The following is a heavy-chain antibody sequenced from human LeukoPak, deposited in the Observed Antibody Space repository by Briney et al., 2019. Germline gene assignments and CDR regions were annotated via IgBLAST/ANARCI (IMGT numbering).Heavy chain of an antibody. J-gene: IGHJ4*02. CDR1: GFTFSNAW. CDR2: IKSKTDGRTT. V-gene: IGHV3-15*01. CDR3: VTELPIVVVPAAIL. Sequence: PGGSLRLSCAASGFTFSNAWMSWVRQAPGKGLEWVGRIKSKTDGRTTDYAAPVKGRFTISRDDSKNTLYLQMNRLKTEDTAVYYCVTELPIVVVPAAILWGQGTLVTVSS. D-gene: IGHD2-2*01.